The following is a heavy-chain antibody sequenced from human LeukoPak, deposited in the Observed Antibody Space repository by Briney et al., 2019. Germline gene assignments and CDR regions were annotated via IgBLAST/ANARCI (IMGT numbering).Heavy chain of an antibody. D-gene: IGHD1-26*01. J-gene: IGHJ4*02. CDR2: IYYSGST. Sequence: SETLSLTCTVSGVSISSYFWSWIRQPPGKGLEWIGYIYYSGSTNYNPSLKSRVTILVDTSKNQFSLKVSSVTAADTAVYYCARGQYSGSCSDNRGQGSLVTVSS. CDR3: ARGQYSGSCSDN. CDR1: GVSISSYF. V-gene: IGHV4-59*01.